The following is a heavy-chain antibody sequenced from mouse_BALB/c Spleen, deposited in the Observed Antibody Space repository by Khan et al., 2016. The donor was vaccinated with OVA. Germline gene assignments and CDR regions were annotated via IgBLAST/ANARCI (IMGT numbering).Heavy chain of an antibody. CDR2: VNPNTGNT. J-gene: IGHJ3*01. Sequence: VQLKESGPDLVKPGASVKMSCKASGYSFTGYYMNWVKQSHGKSLECIGRVNPNTGNTNYNQKFKGKAILIVDTSSRTAYMELRSLTSEDSAVYCCARGYDFFAYWGQGTLVTVSA. D-gene: IGHD2-14*01. CDR3: ARGYDFFAY. V-gene: IGHV1-26*01. CDR1: GYSFTGYY.